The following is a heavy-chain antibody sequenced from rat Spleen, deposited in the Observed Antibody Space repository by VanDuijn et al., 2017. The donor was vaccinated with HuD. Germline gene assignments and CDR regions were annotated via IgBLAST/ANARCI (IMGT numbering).Heavy chain of an antibody. D-gene: IGHD1-4*01. V-gene: IGHV2-13*01. CDR3: TRSRGYPGIAFDY. CDR1: GFSLSSYG. CDR2: LWRGGST. Sequence: QVQLKESGPGLVKPSLTLSLTCTVSGFSLSSYGVIWVRQPPGKGLEWMGVLWRGGSTTYNSTLKSRMGISRDTSKSQVFLKINSLQTEDTAIYYCTRSRGYPGIAFDYWGQGVMVTVSS. J-gene: IGHJ2*01.